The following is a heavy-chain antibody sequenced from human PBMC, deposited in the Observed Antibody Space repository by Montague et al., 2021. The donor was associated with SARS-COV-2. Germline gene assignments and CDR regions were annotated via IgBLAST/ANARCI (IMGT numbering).Heavy chain of an antibody. CDR1: GDSVARHRVS. Sequence: CAISGDSVARHRVSWEENRQAPSSHEEWVGRPYYRYKWYSDYAPSVRGRLTVNPDASKNEFSLELNYVTPEDTAVYYCVRYSGWFYFDFWGQGTLVTVSS. J-gene: IGHJ4*02. CDR3: VRYSGWFYFDF. V-gene: IGHV6-1*01. D-gene: IGHD6-19*01. CDR2: PYYRYKWYS.